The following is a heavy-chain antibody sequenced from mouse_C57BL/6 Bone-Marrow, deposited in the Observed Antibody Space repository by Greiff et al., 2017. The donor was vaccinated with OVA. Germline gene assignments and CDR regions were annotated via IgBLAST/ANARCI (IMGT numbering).Heavy chain of an antibody. J-gene: IGHJ4*01. CDR1: GFTFSSYA. Sequence: EVNVVESGGGLVKPGGSLKLSCAASGFTFSSYAMSWVRQTPEKRLEWVATISDGGSYTYYPDNVKGRFTISRDNAKNNLYLQMSHLKSEDTAMYYCARALLLRFLYYAMDYWGQGTSVTVSS. CDR2: ISDGGSYT. CDR3: ARALLLRFLYYAMDY. D-gene: IGHD1-1*01. V-gene: IGHV5-4*03.